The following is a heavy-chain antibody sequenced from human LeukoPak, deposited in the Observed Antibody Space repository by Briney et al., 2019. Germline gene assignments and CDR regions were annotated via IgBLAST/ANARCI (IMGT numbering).Heavy chain of an antibody. Sequence: GGSLRLSCAASGFTFSSYSMNWVRQAPGKGLEWVSSISSSSNYIYYADSMKGRFTISRDNAKNSLYLQMNSLRAEDTAVYFCARATGYDATFDYWGQGNLVTVSS. CDR1: GFTFSSYS. CDR2: ISSSSNYI. J-gene: IGHJ4*02. D-gene: IGHD6-13*01. V-gene: IGHV3-21*01. CDR3: ARATGYDATFDY.